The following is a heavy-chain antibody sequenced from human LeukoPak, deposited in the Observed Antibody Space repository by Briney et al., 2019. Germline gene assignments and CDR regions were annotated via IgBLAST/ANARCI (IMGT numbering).Heavy chain of an antibody. V-gene: IGHV1-8*01. CDR3: ARGGGGDMNGYDPFDY. CDR1: GYTFTSYD. CDR2: MNPNSGNT. J-gene: IGHJ4*02. D-gene: IGHD5-12*01. Sequence: GASVTVSCKASGYTFTSYDINWVRQAPGQGLEWMGWMNPNSGNTGYAQKFQGRVTMTRNTSISTAYMELSSLRSEDTAVYYCARGGGGDMNGYDPFDYWGQGTLVTVSS.